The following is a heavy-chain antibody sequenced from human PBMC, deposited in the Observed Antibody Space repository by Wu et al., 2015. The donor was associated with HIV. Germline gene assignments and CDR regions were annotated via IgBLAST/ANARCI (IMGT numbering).Heavy chain of an antibody. Sequence: QVQLVQSGAEVKKPGSSVKISCKASGNTFNAINWVRQAPGQGLEWMGGIIPLFGTTDYAQIFQGRVTITTDESTSTAYMRLSSLTSEDTAVYYCARADRGGYSYIYYWGQGTLVTVSS. J-gene: IGHJ4*02. CDR3: ARADRGGYSYIYY. CDR1: GNTFNA. D-gene: IGHD5-18*01. CDR2: IIPLFGTT. V-gene: IGHV1-69*05.